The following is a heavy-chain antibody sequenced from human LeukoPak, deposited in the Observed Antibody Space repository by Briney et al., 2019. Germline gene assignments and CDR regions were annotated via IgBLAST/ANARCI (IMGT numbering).Heavy chain of an antibody. V-gene: IGHV4-4*07. J-gene: IGHJ2*01. CDR2: IYSSGST. CDR1: GGSISNYY. CDR3: ARCQEGWYSDL. Sequence: PSETLSLTCTVSGGSISNYYWSWIRQPAGKGLEWIGRIYSSGSTTYNPSLNSRVTMSVDTSKNQFSLRLSSVTAADTAVYYCARCQEGWYSDLWGRGTLVTVSS.